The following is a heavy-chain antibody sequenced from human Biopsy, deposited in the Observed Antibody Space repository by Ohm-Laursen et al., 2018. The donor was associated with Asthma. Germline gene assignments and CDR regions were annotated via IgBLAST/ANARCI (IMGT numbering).Heavy chain of an antibody. J-gene: IGHJ4*02. CDR1: GGTFSTFG. CDR2: IIPFYGTA. D-gene: IGHD4-17*01. CDR3: ARDYDGDYVQRHLPLAY. V-gene: IGHV1-69*13. Sequence: SVKVSCKASGGTFSTFGISWVRQAPGQGLEWMGRIIPFYGTATYAQNFQGRLTLTADEYTSTAYMELSSLRSEDTAVYFCARDYDGDYVQRHLPLAYWGQGTLVTVSS.